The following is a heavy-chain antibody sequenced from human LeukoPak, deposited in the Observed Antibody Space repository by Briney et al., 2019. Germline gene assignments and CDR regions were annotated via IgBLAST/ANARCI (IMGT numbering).Heavy chain of an antibody. CDR2: IYYSGST. V-gene: IGHV4-39*07. D-gene: IGHD2-15*01. CDR3: ARGRLGVATDYYYYYYYMDV. J-gene: IGHJ6*03. Sequence: SETLSLTCTVSGGSISSSSYYWGWIRQPPGTGLEWIGSIYYSGSTYYNPSLKSRVTITVDTSKNQFSLKLSSETAADSAVYYCARGRLGVATDYYYYYYYMDVWGKGTTVTVSS. CDR1: GGSISSSSYY.